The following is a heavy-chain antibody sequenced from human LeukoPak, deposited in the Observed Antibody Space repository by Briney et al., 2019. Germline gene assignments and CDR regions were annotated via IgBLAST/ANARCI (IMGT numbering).Heavy chain of an antibody. J-gene: IGHJ4*02. CDR1: GFTFSSYG. D-gene: IGHD1-26*01. CDR2: ISYDGSNK. CDR3: ARDVALGIDY. Sequence: PGGSLRLSCAASGFTFSSYGVHWVRLAPGKGLEWVAVISYDGSNKYYADSVKGRFTISRDNSKNTLYLQMNSLRAEDTAVYYCARDVALGIDYWGQGTLVTVSS. V-gene: IGHV3-30*03.